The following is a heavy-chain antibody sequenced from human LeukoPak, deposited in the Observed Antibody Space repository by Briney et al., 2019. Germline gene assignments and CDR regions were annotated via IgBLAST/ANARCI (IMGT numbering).Heavy chain of an antibody. J-gene: IGHJ4*02. CDR2: ISYDGRNK. Sequence: SGWFLRLSCAASGFTFSSYNMHWVRRAPGKGLEWVAAISYDGRNKYYADSVKGRFTISRDNSKNTLYLQMNTLRAEDTAVYYCARGFGELPDYWGQGTLVTVSS. CDR1: GFTFSSYN. D-gene: IGHD3-10*01. V-gene: IGHV3-30*03. CDR3: ARGFGELPDY.